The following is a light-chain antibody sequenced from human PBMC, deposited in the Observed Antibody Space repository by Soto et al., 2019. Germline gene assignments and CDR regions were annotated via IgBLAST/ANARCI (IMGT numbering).Light chain of an antibody. CDR1: TGAVTSGYY. CDR2: STS. Sequence: QTVVTQEPSLTVSPGGTVTLTCASSTGAVTSGYYPNWFQQKPGQAPRALIYSTSNKYSWTPARFLGSLLGGKAALTLSGVQPEDEAEYYCLLYYGGQLGVFGGGTKVTVL. V-gene: IGLV7-43*01. CDR3: LLYYGGQLGV. J-gene: IGLJ2*01.